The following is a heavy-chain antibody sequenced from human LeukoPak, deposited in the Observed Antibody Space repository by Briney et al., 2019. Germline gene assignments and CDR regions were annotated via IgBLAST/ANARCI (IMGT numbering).Heavy chain of an antibody. D-gene: IGHD6-6*01. CDR2: IYYSGST. CDR1: GGSISSGGYY. J-gene: IGHJ4*02. Sequence: ASQTLSLTCTVSGGSISSGGYYWSWIRQHPGKGLEWIGYIYYSGSTYYKPSLKSRVTISVDTSKNQFSLKLSSVTAADTAVYYCARRRTGIAARPYYFDYWGQGTLVTVSS. V-gene: IGHV4-31*03. CDR3: ARRRTGIAARPYYFDY.